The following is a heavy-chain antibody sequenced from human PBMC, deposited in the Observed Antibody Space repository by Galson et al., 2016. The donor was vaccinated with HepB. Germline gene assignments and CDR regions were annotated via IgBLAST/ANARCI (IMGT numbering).Heavy chain of an antibody. J-gene: IGHJ5*02. CDR3: ARDAPDYSGKFWFDP. CDR1: GFTFRSCS. V-gene: IGHV3-48*02. D-gene: IGHD1-26*01. Sequence: SLRLSCAASGFTFRSCSMNWVRQVPGKGLQWVSFIDSGSTTIYYADPVKGRFTISRDNAKNSLYLQMNSLTDEDTAVYYCARDAPDYSGKFWFDPWGQGTLVTVSS. CDR2: IDSGSTTI.